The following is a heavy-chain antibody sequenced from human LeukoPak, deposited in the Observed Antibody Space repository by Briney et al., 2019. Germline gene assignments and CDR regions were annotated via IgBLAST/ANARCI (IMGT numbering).Heavy chain of an antibody. D-gene: IGHD2-8*01. CDR1: GYTFRSYA. CDR3: AKGQWAFDI. V-gene: IGHV3-33*06. J-gene: IGHJ3*02. Sequence: PGRSLRLSCEASGYTFRSYAIHWVRQAPGKGLEWAAIIWYDGSNKYYADSVKGRFTISRDNSKNTLYLQMNSLRAEDTAVYYCAKGQWAFDIWGQGTMVTVSS. CDR2: IWYDGSNK.